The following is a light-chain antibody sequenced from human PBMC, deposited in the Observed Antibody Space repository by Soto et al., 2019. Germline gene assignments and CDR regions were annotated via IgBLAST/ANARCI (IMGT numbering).Light chain of an antibody. CDR2: KAS. Sequence: DIQMTQSPSTLSASVGDRVTITCRASQSIRSELAWYQQKPGKVPKLLIYKASNLESGVPSRFSGSGSGTEFTLTVSSLQPDDFATYYCLQYDNYPLIFGGGTKVDIK. CDR3: LQYDNYPLI. J-gene: IGKJ4*01. CDR1: QSIRSE. V-gene: IGKV1-5*03.